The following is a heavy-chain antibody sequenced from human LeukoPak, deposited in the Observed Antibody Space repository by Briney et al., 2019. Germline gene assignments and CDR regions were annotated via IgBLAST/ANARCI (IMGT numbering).Heavy chain of an antibody. CDR2: ISGSGAST. CDR3: AEEVGKWGSLHFFDY. CDR1: GFTLSTNA. J-gene: IGHJ4*03. Sequence: GGSLRLSCLTSGFTLSTNAMSWVRQAPGKGLEWISGISGSGASTYYADSVKGRFTISRDDSRNTLDLQMNSLRGDDTAVYDCAEEVGKWGSLHFFDYWGQGNLVTVFS. V-gene: IGHV3-23*01. D-gene: IGHD1-26*01.